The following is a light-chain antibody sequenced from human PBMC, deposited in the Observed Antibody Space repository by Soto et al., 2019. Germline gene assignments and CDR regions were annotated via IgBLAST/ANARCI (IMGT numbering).Light chain of an antibody. CDR3: IQHDSFPPT. CDR2: AAS. Sequence: DLQITQSPSSMSASVAYRVTISCRSSQDIGNHLAWFQQKPGKVPQRLIYAASSLQTGVPSRFSGSGSGTDFTLTINSLQPEDFATYYCIQHDSFPPTFGKGTRLEIK. J-gene: IGKJ5*01. CDR1: QDIGNH. V-gene: IGKV1-17*03.